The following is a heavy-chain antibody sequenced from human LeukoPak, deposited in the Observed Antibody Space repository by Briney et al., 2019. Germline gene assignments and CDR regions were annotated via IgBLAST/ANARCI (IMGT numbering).Heavy chain of an antibody. Sequence: PWASVKVSCKASGYTFTGYYMHWVRQAPGQGLEWMGWINPNSGGTNYAQKFQGRVTMTRDTSISTAYMELSRLRSDDTAVYYCARDGGSYIFPTSPKGAFDIWGQGTMVTVSS. CDR3: ARDGGSYIFPTSPKGAFDI. CDR1: GYTFTGYY. D-gene: IGHD1-26*01. CDR2: INPNSGGT. V-gene: IGHV1-2*02. J-gene: IGHJ3*02.